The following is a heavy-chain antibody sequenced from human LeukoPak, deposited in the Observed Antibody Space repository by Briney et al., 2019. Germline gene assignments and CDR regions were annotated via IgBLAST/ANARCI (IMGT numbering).Heavy chain of an antibody. CDR2: ISDSGGST. CDR3: ARHDSFIPY. V-gene: IGHV3-23*01. D-gene: IGHD3-16*02. Sequence: GGSLRLSCAASGFTFSSYEMNWVRQAPGKGLEWVSGISDSGGSTYYADSVKGRCTISRDNSKNTVSLQMNNLRAEDTAVYFCARHDSFIPYWGQGTLVTVTS. J-gene: IGHJ4*02. CDR1: GFTFSSYE.